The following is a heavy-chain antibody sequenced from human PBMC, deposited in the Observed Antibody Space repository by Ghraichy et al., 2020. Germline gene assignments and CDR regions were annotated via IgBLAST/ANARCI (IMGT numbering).Heavy chain of an antibody. CDR1: GGSFSDYR. CDR3: ARGDSTVYYKYFQY. D-gene: IGHD3-10*01. Sequence: SETLSLTCAVYGGSFSDYRWSWIRQSPGRGLEWIGESDERGFTNYNPSLESRVSIVVDTSKRQASLNLRSVTAADTAVYFCARGDSTVYYKYFQYWGQGNLVTVSS. CDR2: SDERGFT. J-gene: IGHJ1*01. V-gene: IGHV4-34*01.